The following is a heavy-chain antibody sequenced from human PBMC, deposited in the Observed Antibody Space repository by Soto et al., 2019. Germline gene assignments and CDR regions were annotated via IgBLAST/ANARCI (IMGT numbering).Heavy chain of an antibody. Sequence: QVQLQESGPGLVQPSETLSLTCTVSGAPITTTKWWAWVRLPPGKGLEWIGELSRGDERSSNPSLEGRFTISLDKSNNHFSLKLTSVTAADTAIYYCATQTISYTWGVWGRGTSVTVSS. V-gene: IGHV4-4*02. CDR1: GAPITTTKW. CDR2: LSRGDER. CDR3: ATQTISYTWGV. J-gene: IGHJ6*02. D-gene: IGHD3-16*01.